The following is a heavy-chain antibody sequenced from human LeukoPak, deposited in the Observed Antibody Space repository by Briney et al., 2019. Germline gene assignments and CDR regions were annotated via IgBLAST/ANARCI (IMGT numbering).Heavy chain of an antibody. CDR2: INEAGTSA. CDR3: ARVPTNSYGFGQ. Sequence: GGSLRLSCAASGFGFSVYWMHWVCQAPGEGLVWVVHINEAGTSASNADSVKGRFTISRANAKNTLYLQMNSLTVEDTAVYYCARVPTNSYGFGQWGQGSLVTVSS. J-gene: IGHJ4*02. D-gene: IGHD5-18*01. CDR1: GFGFSVYW. V-gene: IGHV3-74*01.